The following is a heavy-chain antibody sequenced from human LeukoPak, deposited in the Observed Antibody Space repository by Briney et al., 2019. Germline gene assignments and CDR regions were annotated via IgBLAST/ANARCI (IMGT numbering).Heavy chain of an antibody. J-gene: IGHJ4*02. CDR3: AKVVARTDY. CDR1: GFTFSTYW. CDR2: IRYVGSNK. Sequence: PGGSLRLSYAASGFTFSTYWMSWVRQAPGKGLEWVAFIRYVGSNKYYADSVKGRFTISRDNSKNTLYLQMNSLRAEDTAVYYCAKVVARTDYWGQGTLVTVSS. D-gene: IGHD2-15*01. V-gene: IGHV3-30*02.